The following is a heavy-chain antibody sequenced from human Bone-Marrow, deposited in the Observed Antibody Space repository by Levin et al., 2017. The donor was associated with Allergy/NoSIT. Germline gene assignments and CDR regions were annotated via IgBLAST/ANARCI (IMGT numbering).Heavy chain of an antibody. CDR3: VKDGFRGWGVPHYFDY. CDR1: GFTFRSYV. D-gene: IGHD6-19*01. Sequence: PGGSLRLPCAASGFTFRSYVMSGVRQTPGKGREGVSAISGSGDNIYYADSVKGRLTISRDNSKNTLYLQMNTLRAEDTAVYYCVKDGFRGWGVPHYFDYWGQGTLVTVSS. CDR2: ISGSGDNI. J-gene: IGHJ4*02. V-gene: IGHV3-23*01.